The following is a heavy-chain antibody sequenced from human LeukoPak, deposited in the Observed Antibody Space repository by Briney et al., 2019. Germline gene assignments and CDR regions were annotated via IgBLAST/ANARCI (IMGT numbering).Heavy chain of an antibody. CDR3: ATDIQTDTAMVNSWGGY. CDR2: FDPEDGET. V-gene: IGHV1-24*01. CDR1: GYTLTELS. D-gene: IGHD5-18*01. J-gene: IGHJ4*02. Sequence: ASVTVSCKVSGYTLTELSMHWVRQAPGKGLEWMGGFDPEDGETIYAQKFQGRVTMTEDTSTDTAYMELSSLRSEDTAMYYCATDIQTDTAMVNSWGGYWGQGTLVTVSS.